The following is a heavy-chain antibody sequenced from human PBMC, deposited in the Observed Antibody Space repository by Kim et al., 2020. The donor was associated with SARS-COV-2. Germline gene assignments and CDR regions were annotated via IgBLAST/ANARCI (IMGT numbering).Heavy chain of an antibody. D-gene: IGHD3-22*01. CDR3: ARSLIYYDSGGEMGY. CDR1: GGSFSGYY. J-gene: IGHJ4*02. Sequence: SETLSLTCAVYGGSFSGYYWSWIRQPPGKGLEWIGEINHSGSTNYNPSLKSRVTISVDTSKNHFSLKLSSVTAADTAVYYCARSLIYYDSGGEMGYWGQGTLVTVSS. V-gene: IGHV4-34*01. CDR2: INHSGST.